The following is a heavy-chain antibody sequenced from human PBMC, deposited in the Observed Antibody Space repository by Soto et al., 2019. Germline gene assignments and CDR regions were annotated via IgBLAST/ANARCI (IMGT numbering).Heavy chain of an antibody. V-gene: IGHV3-11*01. CDR1: GFTFSDYY. Sequence: GGSLRLSCAASGFTFSDYYMSWIRQAPGKGLEWVSYISSSGSTIYYADSVKGRFTISRDNAKNSLYLQMNSLRAEDTAVYYCARVLIVVVVAATTGAFDIWGQGTTVTVSS. CDR3: ARVLIVVVVAATTGAFDI. J-gene: IGHJ3*02. CDR2: ISSSGSTI. D-gene: IGHD2-15*01.